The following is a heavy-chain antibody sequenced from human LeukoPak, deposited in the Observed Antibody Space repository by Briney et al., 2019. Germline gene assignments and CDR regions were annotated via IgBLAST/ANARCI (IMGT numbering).Heavy chain of an antibody. CDR3: AKDFLIDPL. Sequence: PGGSLRLSCAASGFTVSSNYMSWVRQAPGKGLEWVSVIYRGGSTYYADSVKGRFTISRDNAKNSLYLQMDSLRAEDTAVYYCAKDFLIDPLWGQGTLVTVSS. J-gene: IGHJ4*02. D-gene: IGHD2-21*01. V-gene: IGHV3-53*01. CDR1: GFTVSSNY. CDR2: IYRGGST.